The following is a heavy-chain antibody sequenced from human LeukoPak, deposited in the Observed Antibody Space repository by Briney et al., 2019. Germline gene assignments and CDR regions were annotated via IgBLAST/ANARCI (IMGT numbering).Heavy chain of an antibody. CDR3: TRQLQLLNYGMDV. D-gene: IGHD1-1*01. CDR1: GDTVSSDSAA. Sequence: SQTLSLTCAISGDTVSSDSAAWNWIRQSASRGLEWLGRTYYRPKWYDDYAESVKSRITVNPDTSKNQFSLHLNSVTPEDTAVYYCTRQLQLLNYGMDVWGQGTTVTVSS. V-gene: IGHV6-1*01. CDR2: TYYRPKWYD. J-gene: IGHJ6*02.